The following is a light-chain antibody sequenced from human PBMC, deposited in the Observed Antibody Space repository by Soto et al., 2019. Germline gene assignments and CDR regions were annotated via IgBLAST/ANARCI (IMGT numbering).Light chain of an antibody. Sequence: IVLTHSPGTLTLSPGAGASLSCRASQSVPNSLLAWYRQTPGQAPRLLIYRISNRATGVPDRFSGSGSGTDFTLTIIRLGSDDFAVYYCLQYGSSRPFCQGTNV. CDR2: RIS. V-gene: IGKV3-20*01. J-gene: IGKJ1*01. CDR1: QSVPNSL. CDR3: LQYGSSRP.